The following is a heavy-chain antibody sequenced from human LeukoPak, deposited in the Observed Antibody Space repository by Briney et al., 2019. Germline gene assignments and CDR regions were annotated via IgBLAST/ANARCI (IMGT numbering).Heavy chain of an antibody. CDR2: ISGSGGST. Sequence: TGGFLRLSCAASGFTFSSYAMSWVRQAPGKGLEWVSAISGSGGSTYYADSVKGRFTISRDNSENTLYLQMNSLRAEDTAVYYCAKGAVPAATAYYFDYWGQGTLVTVSS. D-gene: IGHD2-2*01. CDR3: AKGAVPAATAYYFDY. CDR1: GFTFSSYA. J-gene: IGHJ4*02. V-gene: IGHV3-23*01.